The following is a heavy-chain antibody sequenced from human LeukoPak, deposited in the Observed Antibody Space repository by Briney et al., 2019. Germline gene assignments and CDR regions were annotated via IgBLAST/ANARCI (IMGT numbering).Heavy chain of an antibody. J-gene: IGHJ4*02. Sequence: SETLSLTCTVSGGSISSGGYYWSWIRQHPGKGLEWIGYIYHSGSTYYNPSLKSRVTISVDTSKNQFSLKLTSVTAADTAVYYCASRNDILTGYVFDFWGQGTLVTVSS. CDR3: ASRNDILTGYVFDF. V-gene: IGHV4-39*01. CDR1: GGSISSGGYY. D-gene: IGHD3-9*01. CDR2: IYHSGST.